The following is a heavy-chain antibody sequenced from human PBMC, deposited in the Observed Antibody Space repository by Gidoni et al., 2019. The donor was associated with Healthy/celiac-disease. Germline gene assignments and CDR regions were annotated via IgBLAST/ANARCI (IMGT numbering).Heavy chain of an antibody. Sequence: QVQLVESGGGLGKPGGTLRLPGAAPGFTFSDYYMGWLRQAPGKGLEWVSYISCIVSTLYDAYSVKGRFTISSDNAKKSLYLQMISLRAEDTVVYYLASYCSSTSCYPGGVGDYWGQGTLVTVSS. V-gene: IGHV3-11*01. D-gene: IGHD2-2*01. CDR1: GFTFSDYY. J-gene: IGHJ4*02. CDR3: ASYCSSTSCYPGGVGDY. CDR2: ISCIVSTL.